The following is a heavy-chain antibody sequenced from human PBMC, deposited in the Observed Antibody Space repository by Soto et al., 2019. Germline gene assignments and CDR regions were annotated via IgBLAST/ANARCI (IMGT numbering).Heavy chain of an antibody. J-gene: IGHJ6*02. CDR3: ARDPSWLTPPTNYDYYGMDV. CDR2: IYYSGST. V-gene: IGHV4-31*03. CDR1: GGSISSGGYY. D-gene: IGHD5-18*01. Sequence: PSETLSLTCTVSGGSISSGGYYWSWIRQHPGKGLEWIGYIYYSGSTYYNPSLKSRVTISVDTSKNQFSLKLSSVTAADTAVYYCARDPSWLTPPTNYDYYGMDVWGQGTTVTVSS.